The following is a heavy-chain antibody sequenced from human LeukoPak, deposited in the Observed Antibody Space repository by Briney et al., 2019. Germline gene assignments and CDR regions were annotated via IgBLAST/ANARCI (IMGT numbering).Heavy chain of an antibody. CDR2: INHSGST. Sequence: PSETLSLTCTVSGGSISSYYWSWIRQPPGKGLEWIGEINHSGSTNYNPSLKSRVTISVDTSKNQFSLKLSSVTAADTAVYYCASLIVVPAAILDYWGQGTLVTVSS. CDR1: GGSISSYY. D-gene: IGHD2-2*01. J-gene: IGHJ4*02. V-gene: IGHV4-34*01. CDR3: ASLIVVPAAILDY.